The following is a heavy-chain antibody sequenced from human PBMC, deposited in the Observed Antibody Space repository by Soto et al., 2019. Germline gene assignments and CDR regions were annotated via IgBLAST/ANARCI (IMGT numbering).Heavy chain of an antibody. CDR2: ISGYNGDK. CDR1: GYTFSRYV. J-gene: IGHJ6*01. V-gene: IGHV1-18*01. Sequence: QGQLVQSGGEVKKSGASVKVSCKASGYTFSRYVISWVRQATGQGLEWMGWISGYNGDKNYAQKLQGRVTMTIDTSTTTAYMEMRSLTSDDTVVYYCVKNEQPPYYYYGLDVWGQGTTVTVSS. CDR3: VKNEQPPYYYYGLDV.